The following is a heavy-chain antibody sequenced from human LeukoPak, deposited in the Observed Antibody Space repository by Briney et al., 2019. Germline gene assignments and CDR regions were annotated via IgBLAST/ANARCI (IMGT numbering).Heavy chain of an antibody. V-gene: IGHV3-23*01. CDR3: AKNQGQWLVPVDY. Sequence: GSLRLSCAASGFTFSSYGMHWVRQAPGKGLEWVSSMSGSGGSTYYADSVKGRFTISRDNSKNTLYLQMNNLRAEDTALYYCAKNQGQWLVPVDYWGQGTLVTVSS. J-gene: IGHJ4*02. D-gene: IGHD6-19*01. CDR1: GFTFSSYG. CDR2: MSGSGGST.